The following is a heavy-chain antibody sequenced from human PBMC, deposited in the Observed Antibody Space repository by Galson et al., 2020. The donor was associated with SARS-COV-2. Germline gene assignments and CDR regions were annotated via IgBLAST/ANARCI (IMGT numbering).Heavy chain of an antibody. CDR3: ARLEGPVRGVIMASWFDP. V-gene: IGHV4-39*01. CDR1: GGPISSINYL. D-gene: IGHD3-10*01. CDR2: ISYTGTT. J-gene: IGHJ5*02. Sequence: SQTLSLTCTVSGGPISSINYLWGWIRQPPGQGLEWIGSISYTGTTHYNPSLKSRVTISVDTSKNQFSLKLSSVTATDTAIYYCARLEGPVRGVIMASWFDPWGQGALVTVSS.